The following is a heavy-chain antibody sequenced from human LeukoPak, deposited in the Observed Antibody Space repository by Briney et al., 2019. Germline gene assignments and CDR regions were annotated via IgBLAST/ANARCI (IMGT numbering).Heavy chain of an antibody. J-gene: IGHJ4*02. CDR1: GYTFTGYY. Sequence: GASVKVSCKASGYTFTGYYMHWVRQAPGQGLEWMGWINPNSGGTNYAQEFQGRVTMTRDTSISTAYMELSRLRSDDTAVYYCARDPSPYYYDSSGYFDYWGQGTLVTVSS. CDR2: INPNSGGT. V-gene: IGHV1-2*02. CDR3: ARDPSPYYYDSSGYFDY. D-gene: IGHD3-22*01.